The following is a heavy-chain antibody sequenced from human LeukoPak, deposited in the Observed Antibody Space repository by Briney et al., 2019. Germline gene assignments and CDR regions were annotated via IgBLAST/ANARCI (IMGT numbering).Heavy chain of an antibody. D-gene: IGHD4/OR15-4a*01. CDR1: GGTFSSYA. CDR2: IIPILGIA. Sequence: GSSVKVSCKASGGTFSSYAISWVRQAPGQGLEWMGRIIPILGIANYAQKFQGRVTITADKSTSTAYMELSSLRSEGTAVYYCARDSANSRGTFDHWGQGTLVTVSS. CDR3: ARDSANSRGTFDH. J-gene: IGHJ4*02. V-gene: IGHV1-69*04.